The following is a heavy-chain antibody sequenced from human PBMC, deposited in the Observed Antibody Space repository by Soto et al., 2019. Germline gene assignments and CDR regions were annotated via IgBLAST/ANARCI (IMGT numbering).Heavy chain of an antibody. Sequence: SETLSLTCSVSGGSVSGVDYFWSWIRQSPGKGLEWIGYIYYTGITHLNPSLKSRLTMAVDTSKNEFSLKLTSVSAADTAVYFCAREERKGIISWFDPWGQGTPVTVSS. CDR1: GGSVSGVDYF. D-gene: IGHD2-21*01. J-gene: IGHJ5*02. CDR3: AREERKGIISWFDP. V-gene: IGHV4-30-4*01. CDR2: IYYTGIT.